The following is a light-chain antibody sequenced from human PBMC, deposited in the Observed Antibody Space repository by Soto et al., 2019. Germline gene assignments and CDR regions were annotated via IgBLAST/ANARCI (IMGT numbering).Light chain of an antibody. Sequence: EIVMTQSPATLSVSPGERATLSCRASQSVSSNLAWYQQKPGQAPRLLIHGASTRATGLPARFSGGGSGTDFSLTISSLQPEDFAIYYCQQYNSWPPTFGQGTKVDIK. CDR1: QSVSSN. CDR3: QQYNSWPPT. J-gene: IGKJ1*01. CDR2: GAS. V-gene: IGKV3-15*01.